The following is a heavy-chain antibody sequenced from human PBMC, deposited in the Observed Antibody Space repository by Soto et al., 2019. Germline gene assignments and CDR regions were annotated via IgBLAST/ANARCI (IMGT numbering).Heavy chain of an antibody. D-gene: IGHD3-22*01. V-gene: IGHV3-7*01. J-gene: IGHJ5*02. CDR3: ARDRVPYYYDSSGYWS. CDR2: INEDGSVQ. CDR1: GFSFSSYW. Sequence: AGGSLRLSCAASGFSFSSYWMTWVRQAPGRGLEWVANINEDGSVQGYVDSVKGRFTISRDNSKNTLYLQMNSLRAEDTAVYYCARDRVPYYYDSSGYWSWGQGTLVTVS.